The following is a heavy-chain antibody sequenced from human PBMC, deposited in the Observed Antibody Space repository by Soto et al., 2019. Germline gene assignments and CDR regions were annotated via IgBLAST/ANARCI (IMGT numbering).Heavy chain of an antibody. V-gene: IGHV1-46*03. CDR3: ARNKASGLDI. Sequence: QVQLVQSGAEVEKPGASVKVSCEASGYTFTTYYIHWVRQAPGQGLEWVGFINPSGGSTTYSQKFQGRVTMTRDTSTSTVYVELSSLRSDVTAVYYCARNKASGLDIWGQGTMVTVAS. D-gene: IGHD6-25*01. J-gene: IGHJ3*02. CDR2: INPSGGST. CDR1: GYTFTTYY.